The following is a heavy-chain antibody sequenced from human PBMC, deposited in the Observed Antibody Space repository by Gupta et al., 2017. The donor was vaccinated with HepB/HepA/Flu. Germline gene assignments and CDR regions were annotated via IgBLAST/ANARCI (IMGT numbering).Heavy chain of an antibody. D-gene: IGHD4-17*01. J-gene: IGHJ4*02. V-gene: IGHV3-30*18. CDR1: GFTFSSYG. Sequence: QVQLVESGGGVVQPGRSLRLSCAASGFTFSSYGMHWVRQAPGKGLEWVAVISYDGSNKYYADSVKGRFTISRDNSKNTLYLQMNSLRAEDTAVYYCAKDYTTVVTSNLFDYWGQGTLVTGAS. CDR3: AKDYTTVVTSNLFDY. CDR2: ISYDGSNK.